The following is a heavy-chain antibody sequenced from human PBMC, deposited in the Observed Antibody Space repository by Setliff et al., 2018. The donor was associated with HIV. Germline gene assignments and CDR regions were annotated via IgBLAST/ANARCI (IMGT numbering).Heavy chain of an antibody. CDR2: IFISGST. D-gene: IGHD3-22*01. CDR3: AREYDSSGYGANFDY. V-gene: IGHV4-4*07. CDR1: GGPISHDY. J-gene: IGHJ4*02. Sequence: PSETLSLTCTMSGGPISHDYWAWIRQPAGKGLEWIGRIFISGSTNYNPSLKSRVTISVDTSNNQFSLRLSSVTAADTAVYYCAREYDSSGYGANFDYWGQGTLVTVSS.